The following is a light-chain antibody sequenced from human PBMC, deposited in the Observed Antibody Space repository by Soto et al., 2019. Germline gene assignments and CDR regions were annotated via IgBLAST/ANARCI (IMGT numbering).Light chain of an antibody. CDR2: EVS. CDR1: SSDVGNYNF. CDR3: SSYTSSSSLYV. J-gene: IGLJ1*01. V-gene: IGLV2-14*01. Sequence: QSALTQPASVSGSPGQSITISCTGTSSDVGNYNFVSWYQQHPGKAPKLMIYEVSNRPSGVSHRFSGSKSGNTASLTIPGLPAADEADSYSSSYTSSSSLYVFGTGTKVTVL.